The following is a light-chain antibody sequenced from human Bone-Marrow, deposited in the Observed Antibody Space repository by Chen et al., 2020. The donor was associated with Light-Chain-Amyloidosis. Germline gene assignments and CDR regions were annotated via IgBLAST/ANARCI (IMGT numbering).Light chain of an antibody. CDR2: YDS. CDR3: QVWARSSDRPV. J-gene: IGLJ3*02. Sequence: SYVLTQPSSVSVAPGQTATIACGGNNIGTTSVNWYQQTTGQAPLLVVAYDSDRPAGIPERWSGTNSGKTATRTSSRVEAGDEADYYCQVWARSSDRPVFGGGTKLTVL. V-gene: IGLV3-21*02. CDR1: NIGTTS.